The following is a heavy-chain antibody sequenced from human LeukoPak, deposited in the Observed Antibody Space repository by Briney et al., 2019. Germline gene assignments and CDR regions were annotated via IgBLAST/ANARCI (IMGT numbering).Heavy chain of an antibody. D-gene: IGHD5-18*01. Sequence: PGGSLRLSCAASGFTFSGYDMHWVRQAPGKGLEWVAVIWSDGNNKHYADSVKGRFTISRDNSNNTLYLQMYSLRAEDTALYYCARERSLNTASLGYWGHGTLVTVSS. CDR1: GFTFSGYD. CDR3: ARERSLNTASLGY. CDR2: IWSDGNNK. V-gene: IGHV3-33*01. J-gene: IGHJ4*01.